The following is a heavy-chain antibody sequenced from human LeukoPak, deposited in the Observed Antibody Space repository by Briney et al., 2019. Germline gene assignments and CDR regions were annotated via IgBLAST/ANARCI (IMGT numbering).Heavy chain of an antibody. J-gene: IGHJ6*02. V-gene: IGHV1-69*04. CDR1: GGTFSSYA. CDR2: IIPIFGIA. D-gene: IGHD2-15*01. Sequence: GASGKVSCKASGGTFSSYAIGWVRQAPGQGLEWMGRIIPIFGIANYAQKFQGRVTITADKSTSTAYMELSSLRSEDTAVYYCARSPATKKTIYYYYGMDVWGQGTTVTVSS. CDR3: ARSPATKKTIYYYYGMDV.